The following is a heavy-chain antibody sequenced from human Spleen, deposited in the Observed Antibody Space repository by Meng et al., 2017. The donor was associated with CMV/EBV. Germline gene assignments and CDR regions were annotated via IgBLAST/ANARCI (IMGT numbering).Heavy chain of an antibody. CDR2: ISYDGSNK. Sequence: GGSLRLSCAASGFTFSSYAMHWVRQAPGKGLEWVAVISYDGSNKYYADSVKGRFTISRDNSKNTLYLQMNSLRAEDTAVYYCARDSGRYYDFWLAHWGQGTLVTVSS. CDR1: GFTFSSYA. J-gene: IGHJ5*02. V-gene: IGHV3-30*04. CDR3: ARDSGRYYDFWLAH. D-gene: IGHD3-3*01.